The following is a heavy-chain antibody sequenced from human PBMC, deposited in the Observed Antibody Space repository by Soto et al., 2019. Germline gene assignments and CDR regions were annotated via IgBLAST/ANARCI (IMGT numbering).Heavy chain of an antibody. V-gene: IGHV1-8*02. CDR2: INPGSGKT. Sequence: ASVEVYCKVSGYTLIIYYISWVLQATVEGLECMAWINPGSGKTVYANKFQGRVTMTRAAATSTAHLELSSLTSLDTAAFYRPRMASSGALNWYDPWSQGTLVTSP. D-gene: IGHD6-13*01. CDR3: PRMASSGALNWYDP. CDR1: GYTLIIYY. J-gene: IGHJ5*02.